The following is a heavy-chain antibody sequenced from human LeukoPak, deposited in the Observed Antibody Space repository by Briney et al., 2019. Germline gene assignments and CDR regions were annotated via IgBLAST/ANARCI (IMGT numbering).Heavy chain of an antibody. CDR3: VRQQTSHGNFDY. CDR2: IGTAGDT. Sequence: PGGSLRLSCATSGFTFSNHAMHWVRQATGKGLEWVSAIGTAGDTFYPGSVEGRFTISRENAKNSLSLQMNSLRAEDTAVYYCVRQQTSHGNFDYWGQGTLVTVSS. V-gene: IGHV3-13*01. J-gene: IGHJ4*02. CDR1: GFTFSNHA. D-gene: IGHD1-26*01.